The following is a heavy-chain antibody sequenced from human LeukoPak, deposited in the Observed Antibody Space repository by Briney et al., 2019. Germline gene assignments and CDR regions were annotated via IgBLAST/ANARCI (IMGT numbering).Heavy chain of an antibody. CDR2: INHSGST. CDR3: ARSRTDLISAGARYGMDV. Sequence: KPSETLSLTCAVYGGSFSAYHWSWIRQPPGRGLEWSGEINHSGSTNYNPSHKSRVTITVDTSKNQFALKLSSVTAADTALYFCARSRTDLISAGARYGMDVWGKGTTVTVSS. V-gene: IGHV4-34*01. CDR1: GGSFSAYH. D-gene: IGHD2-2*01. J-gene: IGHJ6*04.